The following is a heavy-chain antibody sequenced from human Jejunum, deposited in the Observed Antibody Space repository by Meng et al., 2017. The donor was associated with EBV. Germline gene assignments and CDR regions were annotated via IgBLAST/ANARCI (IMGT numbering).Heavy chain of an antibody. CDR1: GFTFSSYG. CDR2: ISASGSNT. Sequence: RGLGPTGTWDGSGFTFSSYGMGWVRQTPGKGLEWVSMISASGSNTGYAASVQGQFTISIDKSKNTLYLQRNSLRAADTAVYYCATLTGYPTSFDYWGQGTLVNVSS. CDR3: ATLTGYPTSFDY. D-gene: IGHD7-27*01. V-gene: IGHV3-23*01. J-gene: IGHJ4*02.